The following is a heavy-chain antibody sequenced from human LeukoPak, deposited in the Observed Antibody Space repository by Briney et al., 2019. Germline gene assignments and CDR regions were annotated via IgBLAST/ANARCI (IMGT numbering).Heavy chain of an antibody. CDR2: ISSSSTYI. CDR1: GFTFSTYT. D-gene: IGHD4-23*01. J-gene: IGHJ4*02. CDR3: ARDGDYGGTDFDS. V-gene: IGHV3-21*01. Sequence: PGGSLRLSCAASGFTFSTYTMNWVRQAPGKGLEWVSYISSSSTYIYHADQVKGRFTISRDNAKNSLYLQMNNLRAEDTAMYYCARDGDYGGTDFDSWGQGTLVTVSS.